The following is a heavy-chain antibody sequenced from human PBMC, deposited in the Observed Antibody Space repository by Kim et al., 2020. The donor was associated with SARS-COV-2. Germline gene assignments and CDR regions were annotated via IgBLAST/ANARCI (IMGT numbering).Heavy chain of an antibody. D-gene: IGHD5-12*01. CDR2: ISYDGSSV. V-gene: IGHV3-30*04. CDR3: ARDRSPGSIVAAIRYCDH. Sequence: GGSLRLSCAASGFIFSSYAMHWVRQAPGKGLEWVAVISYDGSSVYYADSVKGQFTISRDNSKNTLYLQMNSLRAEDTAVYYCARDRSPGSIVAAIRYCDHWGQGTLVTVSS. J-gene: IGHJ4*02. CDR1: GFIFSSYA.